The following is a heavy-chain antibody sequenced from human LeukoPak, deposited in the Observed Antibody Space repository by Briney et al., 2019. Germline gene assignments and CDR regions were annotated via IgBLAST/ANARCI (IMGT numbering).Heavy chain of an antibody. CDR1: GGTFSSYA. D-gene: IGHD3-10*01. CDR3: ATVDYYGSGSLDY. Sequence: ASVKVSCKASGGTFSSYAISWVRQAPGKGLEWMGGFDPEDGETIYAQKFQGRVTMTEDTSTDTAYMELSSLRSEDTAVYYCATVDYYGSGSLDYWGQGTLVTVSS. CDR2: FDPEDGET. J-gene: IGHJ4*02. V-gene: IGHV1-24*01.